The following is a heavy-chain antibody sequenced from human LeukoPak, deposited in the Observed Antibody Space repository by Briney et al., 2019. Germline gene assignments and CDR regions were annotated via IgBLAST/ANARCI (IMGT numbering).Heavy chain of an antibody. J-gene: IGHJ4*02. Sequence: GGSLRLSCTSSGFTFSNYGIHWVRQAPGKGLEWVAFIRFDGSYKYYADSVKGRFTISRDNSKNTLYLQMNSLRAEDTAVYYCAKERLGYGSGAGYFDYWGQGTLVTVSS. V-gene: IGHV3-30*02. D-gene: IGHD3-10*01. CDR1: GFTFSNYG. CDR3: AKERLGYGSGAGYFDY. CDR2: IRFDGSYK.